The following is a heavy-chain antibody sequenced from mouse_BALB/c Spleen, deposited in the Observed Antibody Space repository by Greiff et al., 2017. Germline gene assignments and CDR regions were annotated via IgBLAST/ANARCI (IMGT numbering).Heavy chain of an antibody. CDR1: GFTFSSFG. CDR3: ARRGTTARYYAMDY. V-gene: IGHV5-17*02. J-gene: IGHJ4*01. Sequence: EVNVVESGGGLVQPGGSRKLSCAASGFTFSSFGMHWVRQAPEKGLEWVAYISSGSSTIYYADTVKGRFTISRDNPKNTLFLQMTSLRSEDTAMYYCARRGTTARYYAMDYWGQGTSVTVSS. D-gene: IGHD1-2*01. CDR2: ISSGSSTI.